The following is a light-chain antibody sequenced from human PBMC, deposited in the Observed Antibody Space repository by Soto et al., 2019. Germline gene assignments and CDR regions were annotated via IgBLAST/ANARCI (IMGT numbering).Light chain of an antibody. Sequence: QPVLTQPPSVSGAPGQRVTISCTGSISNIGAGYDVHWYQQLPGTAPKLLIYGNSNRPSGVPDRFSGSKSGTSASLAITGLQAEDEADYYCQSYDSSLSGWVFGGGTKLTVL. CDR1: ISNIGAGYD. J-gene: IGLJ3*02. CDR2: GNS. V-gene: IGLV1-40*01. CDR3: QSYDSSLSGWV.